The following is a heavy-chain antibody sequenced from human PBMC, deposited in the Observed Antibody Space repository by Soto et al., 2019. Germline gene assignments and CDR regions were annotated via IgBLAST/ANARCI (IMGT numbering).Heavy chain of an antibody. V-gene: IGHV4-30-4*01. D-gene: IGHD2-2*02. J-gene: IGHJ6*02. Sequence: PSETLSLTCTVSGGSISSGDYYWSWIRQPPGKGLEWIGYIYYSGSTYYNPSLKSRVTISVDMSKNQFSLKLSSVTAADTAVYYSARGRDIVVVTDAIPVPLGMDVWGQGNTVTVSS. CDR3: ARGRDIVVVTDAIPVPLGMDV. CDR2: IYYSGST. CDR1: GGSISSGDYY.